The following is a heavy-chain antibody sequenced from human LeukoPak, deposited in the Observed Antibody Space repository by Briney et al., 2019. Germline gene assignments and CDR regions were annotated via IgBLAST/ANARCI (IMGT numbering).Heavy chain of an antibody. CDR1: GFTFSSYG. J-gene: IGHJ5*02. Sequence: PGGTLRLSCAASGFTFSSYGMSWVRQAPGKGLEWVSAISGSGGSTYYADSVKGRFTISRDNSKNTLYLQMNSLRAEDTAVYYCAKDGGDYPPRWFDPWGQGTLVTVSS. CDR3: AKDGGDYPPRWFDP. CDR2: ISGSGGST. V-gene: IGHV3-23*01. D-gene: IGHD2-21*01.